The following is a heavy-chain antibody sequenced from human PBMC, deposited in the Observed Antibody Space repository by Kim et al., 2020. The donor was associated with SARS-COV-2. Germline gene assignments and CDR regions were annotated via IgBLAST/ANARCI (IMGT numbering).Heavy chain of an antibody. D-gene: IGHD2-2*02. CDR2: IYHTGST. CDR3: ARGMSCSGTSCYTVTGTPPYDY. Sequence: SETLSLTCAVSGSLSSGGFYWSWIRQPPGKGLEWIGYIYHTGSTNYNPSLKSRVTISLDTSKSQFSLKLNSVTSDDTAVYFCARGMSCSGTSCYTVTGTPPYDYWEQGTLVTVSS. CDR1: GSLSSGGFY. J-gene: IGHJ4*02. V-gene: IGHV4-61*08.